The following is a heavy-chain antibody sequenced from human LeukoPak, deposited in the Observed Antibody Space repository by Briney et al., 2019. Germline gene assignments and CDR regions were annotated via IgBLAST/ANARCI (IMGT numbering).Heavy chain of an antibody. D-gene: IGHD2-21*01. J-gene: IGHJ4*02. CDR2: IYPGDSVT. Sequence: GESLKISCKGSGYSFTTYWIGWVRQMPGKGLEWMGIIYPGDSVTRYSPSFQGQVTISVDKSSSTAYLQWSSLKASDTAMYYCATHPYSYYFNSWGQGTLVTVSS. CDR3: ATHPYSYYFNS. CDR1: GYSFTTYW. V-gene: IGHV5-51*01.